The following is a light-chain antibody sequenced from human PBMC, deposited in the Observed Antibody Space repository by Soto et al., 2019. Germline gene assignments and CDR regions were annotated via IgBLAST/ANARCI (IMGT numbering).Light chain of an antibody. J-gene: IGKJ5*01. V-gene: IGKV1-39*01. Sequence: DIQMTQSPSSMSASVGDGVTITCRASQNIIRHLNWYQHKPGRAPRFLIYAASTLQSGGPSRFTGSGSGTEFTLTITGLKNEDVATYDCQHSYNMTIAFGQGTRLEIK. CDR2: AAS. CDR1: QNIIRH. CDR3: QHSYNMTIA.